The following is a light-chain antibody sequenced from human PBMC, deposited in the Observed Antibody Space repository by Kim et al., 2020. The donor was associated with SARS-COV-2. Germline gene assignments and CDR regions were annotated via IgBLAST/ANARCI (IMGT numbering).Light chain of an antibody. J-gene: IGLJ2*01. CDR1: SLRSYY. CDR3: NSRDSSGNFVV. V-gene: IGLV3-19*01. Sequence: LGQKVRSTCQGDSLRSYYASWYQQKPGQAPVLVIYGKNNRPSGIPDRFSGSSSGNTASLTITGAQAEDEADYYCNSRDSSGNFVVFGGGTQLTVL. CDR2: GKN.